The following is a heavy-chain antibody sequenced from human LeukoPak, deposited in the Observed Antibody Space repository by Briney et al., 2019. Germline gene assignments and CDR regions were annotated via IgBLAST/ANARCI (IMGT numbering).Heavy chain of an antibody. J-gene: IGHJ6*03. V-gene: IGHV3-23*01. CDR2: ISSSGGST. Sequence: GGSLRLSCAASGFTFSSYAMSWVRQAPGKGLEWVSAISSSGGSTYYADSVKGRFTISRDNSKNTLYLQMNSPRAEDTAVYYCARDVNRFSYYMDVWGKGTTVTVSS. CDR1: GFTFSSYA. CDR3: ARDVNRFSYYMDV.